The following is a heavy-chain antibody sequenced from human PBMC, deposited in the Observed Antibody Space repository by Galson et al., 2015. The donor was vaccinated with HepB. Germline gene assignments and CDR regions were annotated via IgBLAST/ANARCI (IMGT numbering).Heavy chain of an antibody. D-gene: IGHD3-3*01. J-gene: IGHJ6*03. Sequence: SVKVSCKASGGTFSSYAISWVRQAPGQGLEWMGGIIPIFGTANYAQKFQGRATITADESTSTAYMELSSLRSEDTAVYYCAARGPLRFGGYYYYMDVWGKGTTVTVSS. V-gene: IGHV1-69*13. CDR3: AARGPLRFGGYYYYMDV. CDR1: GGTFSSYA. CDR2: IIPIFGTA.